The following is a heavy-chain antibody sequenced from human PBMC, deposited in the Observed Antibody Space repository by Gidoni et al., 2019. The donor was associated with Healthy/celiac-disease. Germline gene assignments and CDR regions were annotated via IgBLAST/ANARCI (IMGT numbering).Heavy chain of an antibody. V-gene: IGHV3-33*01. CDR3: SSLWFGDQTPDY. CDR1: GFTFSSYG. D-gene: IGHD3-10*01. CDR2: IWYDGSNK. Sequence: QVQLVESGGGVVQPGRSLRLSCAASGFTFSSYGMHWVRQAPGKGLEWVAVIWYDGSNKYYADSVKGRFTISRDNSKNTLYLQMNSLRAEDTAVYYCSSLWFGDQTPDYWGQGTLVTVSS. J-gene: IGHJ4*02.